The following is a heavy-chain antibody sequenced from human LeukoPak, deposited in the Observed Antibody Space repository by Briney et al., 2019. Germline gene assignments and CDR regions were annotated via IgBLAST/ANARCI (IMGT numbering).Heavy chain of an antibody. D-gene: IGHD6-19*01. CDR2: INPHSGDT. J-gene: IGHJ4*02. V-gene: IGHV1-2*02. CDR3: ARAVTGTGGLDY. Sequence: ASVKVSCKASGYTFIGYYMYWVRQAPGQGLEWMGWINPHSGDTRYAQKFQGRVTMTRDTSINTAYMELSSLRSDDTAVYYCARAVTGTGGLDYWGRGTLVTVSS. CDR1: GYTFIGYY.